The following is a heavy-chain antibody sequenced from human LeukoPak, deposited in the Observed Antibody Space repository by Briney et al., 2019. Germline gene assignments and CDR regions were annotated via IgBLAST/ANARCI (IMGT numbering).Heavy chain of an antibody. CDR2: INTNSGGT. D-gene: IGHD2-15*01. CDR1: GYTFTDYY. Sequence: GASVKVSCKASGYTFTDYYMHWVRQAPGQGLEWIGWINTNSGGTNYAQYLQGRVTITRDTYISTAYMELSRLRSDDTAVYYCERVVAGYCSGCSCYGDYWGQGTLVTVSS. CDR3: ERVVAGYCSGCSCYGDY. J-gene: IGHJ4*02. V-gene: IGHV1-2*02.